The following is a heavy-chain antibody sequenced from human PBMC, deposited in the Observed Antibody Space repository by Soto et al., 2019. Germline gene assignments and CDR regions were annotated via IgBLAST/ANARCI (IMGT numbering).Heavy chain of an antibody. Sequence: EVQLWESGGGLVQPGGSLRLSCAASGFTFSSYAMSGVRQAPGKGLEWVSAISGSGGSTYYADSVNGRFTISRDNSKNTLYLQMNSLRAEDTAVYYCANHIFGVVITYFDSWGQGTLVTVSS. V-gene: IGHV3-23*01. D-gene: IGHD3-3*02. J-gene: IGHJ4*02. CDR1: GFTFSSYA. CDR2: ISGSGGST. CDR3: ANHIFGVVITYFDS.